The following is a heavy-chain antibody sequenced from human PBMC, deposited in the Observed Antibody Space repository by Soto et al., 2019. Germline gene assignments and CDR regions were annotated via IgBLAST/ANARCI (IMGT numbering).Heavy chain of an antibody. D-gene: IGHD1-26*01. CDR3: ARRYSGSYYHFDY. CDR2: IYPGDSDS. CDR1: GYSFDNYW. V-gene: IGHV5-51*01. J-gene: IGHJ4*02. Sequence: EVQLVQSGAEVKKPGESLKISCKGSGYSFDNYWIGWVRQMPGRGLELMGIIYPGDSDSRHSPSFQGQVTMSADKSISTAYLQWSSLKASDTAMYYCARRYSGSYYHFDYWGQGTLVTVSS.